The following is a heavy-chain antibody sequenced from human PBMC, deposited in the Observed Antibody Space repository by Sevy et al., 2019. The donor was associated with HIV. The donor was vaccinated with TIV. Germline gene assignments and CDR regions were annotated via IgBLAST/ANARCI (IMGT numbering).Heavy chain of an antibody. J-gene: IGHJ4*02. CDR3: AKVSGSSSVFLGFDY. CDR2: ISGSGGST. D-gene: IGHD6-6*01. Sequence: GGSLRLSCAASGFTFSSYAMSWVRQAPGKGLEWVSAISGSGGSTYYADSVKGRFTISRDNSKNTLSLQMNSLRAEDTAVYYCAKVSGSSSVFLGFDYWGQGTLVTVSS. V-gene: IGHV3-23*01. CDR1: GFTFSSYA.